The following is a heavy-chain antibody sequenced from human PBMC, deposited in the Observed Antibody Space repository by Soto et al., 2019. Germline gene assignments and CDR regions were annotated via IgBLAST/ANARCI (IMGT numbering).Heavy chain of an antibody. CDR3: ARVVPGAEAWFGP. CDR2: ISLYSDGT. D-gene: IGHD2-2*01. CDR1: GYTFSNYG. J-gene: IGHJ5*02. Sequence: ASEKVSCKTSGYTFSNYGITWVRQAPGQPLEWLGWISLYSDGTNYAQKFQGRVSMTTDTSTTTAYMELRSLRSDDTAVYYCARVVPGAEAWFGPWGQGTLVTVSS. V-gene: IGHV1-18*01.